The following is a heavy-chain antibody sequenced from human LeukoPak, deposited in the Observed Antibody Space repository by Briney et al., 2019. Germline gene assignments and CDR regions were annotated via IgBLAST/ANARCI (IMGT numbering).Heavy chain of an antibody. CDR3: ATDRKVGTWDPRFNY. V-gene: IGHV3-23*01. D-gene: IGHD4-23*01. Sequence: PGGSLRLSCAASGLSFSSFAMSWVRQGPARGLEWVSSIRGNGETFYADSVKGRFTISRDNAKFSLYLQMNSLRAEDTAIYYCATDRKVGTWDPRFNYWGQGTLVTVSS. CDR2: IRGNGET. CDR1: GLSFSSFA. J-gene: IGHJ4*02.